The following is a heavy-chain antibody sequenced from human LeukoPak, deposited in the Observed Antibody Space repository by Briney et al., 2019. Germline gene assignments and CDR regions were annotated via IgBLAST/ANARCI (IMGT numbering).Heavy chain of an antibody. J-gene: IGHJ4*02. CDR2: ISSSSSYI. D-gene: IGHD3-10*01. Sequence: GGSLRLSCAASGFTFSSYSMNWVRQAPGKGLEWVSSISSSSSYIYYADSVKGRFTISRDNAKNSLYLQMNSLRVEDTALYYCARDVHGSGRGLDYWGQGTLVSVSS. V-gene: IGHV3-21*04. CDR3: ARDVHGSGRGLDY. CDR1: GFTFSSYS.